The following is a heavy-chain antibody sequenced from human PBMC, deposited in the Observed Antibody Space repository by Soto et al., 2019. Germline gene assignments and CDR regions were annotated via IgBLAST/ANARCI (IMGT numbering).Heavy chain of an antibody. J-gene: IGHJ6*02. D-gene: IGHD3-22*01. Sequence: GASVKVSCKASGGTFSSYAISWVRQAPGQGLEWMGGIIPIFGTANYAQKFQGRVTITADESTSTAYMELSSLRSEDTAVYYCSYYDSSGYYYAPLYGMDVWGQGTTVTVSS. CDR1: GGTFSSYA. V-gene: IGHV1-69*13. CDR3: SYYDSSGYYYAPLYGMDV. CDR2: IIPIFGTA.